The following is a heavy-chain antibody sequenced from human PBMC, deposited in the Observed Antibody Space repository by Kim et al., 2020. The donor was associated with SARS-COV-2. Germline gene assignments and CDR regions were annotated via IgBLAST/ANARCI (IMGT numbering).Heavy chain of an antibody. CDR2: IYSGGSST. CDR3: AKDRYKLSWNDGDGLWNY. J-gene: IGHJ4*02. V-gene: IGHV3-23*03. CDR1: GFTFSSYA. D-gene: IGHD1-1*01. Sequence: GGSLRLSCAASGFTFSSYAMSWVRQAPGKGLEWVSVIYSGGSSTYYADSVKGRFTISRDNSKNTLYLQMNSLRAEDTAVYYCAKDRYKLSWNDGDGLWNYWGQGTLVTVSS.